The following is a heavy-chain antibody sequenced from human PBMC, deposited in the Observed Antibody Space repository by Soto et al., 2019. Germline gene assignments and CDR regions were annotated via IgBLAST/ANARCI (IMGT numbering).Heavy chain of an antibody. CDR3: AKDRPERDYTQAWDYFDY. V-gene: IGHV3-23*01. Sequence: GGSLRLSCAASGFTFSSYAMSWVRQAPGKGLEWVSAISGSGGSTYYADSVKGRFTISRDNSKNTLYLQMNSLRAEDTAVYYCAKDRPERDYTQAWDYFDYWGQGTLVTVSS. J-gene: IGHJ4*02. D-gene: IGHD3-16*01. CDR1: GFTFSSYA. CDR2: ISGSGGST.